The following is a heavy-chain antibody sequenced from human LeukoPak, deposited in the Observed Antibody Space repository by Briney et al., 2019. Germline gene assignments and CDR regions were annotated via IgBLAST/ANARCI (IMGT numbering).Heavy chain of an antibody. CDR2: IYPGDSRI. J-gene: IGHJ5*02. Sequence: GESLKISCQGFGYSFTSYWIGCVRQMPGKNMEWMGVIYPGDSRIRYNPSFQGQVTISVDKAISTAYLQWVSLKASDTAMYYCACRDLTSTWSFPWGQGTLVTVSS. V-gene: IGHV5-51*01. D-gene: IGHD6-13*01. CDR1: GYSFTSYW. CDR3: ACRDLTSTWSFP.